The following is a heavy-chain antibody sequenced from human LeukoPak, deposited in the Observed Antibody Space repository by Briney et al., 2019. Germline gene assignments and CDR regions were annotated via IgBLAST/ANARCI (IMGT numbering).Heavy chain of an antibody. D-gene: IGHD3-10*01. CDR2: IHSSGYT. CDR3: ARHLDYYGSGTYEY. CDR1: GGSISSYY. V-gene: IGHV4-59*08. J-gene: IGHJ4*02. Sequence: SETLSLTCTVSGGSISSYYWSWIRQPPGKGLEWIGYIHSSGYTNYNPSLKSRVTMSIDTSKNQFSLKLSSVTAADTAVYYCARHLDYYGSGTYEYWGQGTLVTASS.